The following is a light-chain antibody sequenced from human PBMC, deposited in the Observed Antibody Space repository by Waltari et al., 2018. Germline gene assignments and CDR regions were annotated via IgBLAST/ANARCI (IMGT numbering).Light chain of an antibody. CDR3: QQRSNWSYT. CDR1: QSVSRY. Sequence: EIVLTQSPATLSLSPGEIATLSCRASQSVSRYLAWYQQKPGQAPRLLIYDASNRATGIPARFSGSVSGTDFTLTISSLEPEDCAVYYCQQRSNWSYTFGQGTKLEIK. CDR2: DAS. J-gene: IGKJ2*01. V-gene: IGKV3-11*01.